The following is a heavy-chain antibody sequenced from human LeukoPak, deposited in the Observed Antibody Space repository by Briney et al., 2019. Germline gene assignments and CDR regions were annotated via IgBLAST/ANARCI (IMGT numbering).Heavy chain of an antibody. J-gene: IGHJ4*02. V-gene: IGHV3-30-3*01. CDR2: ISYEGSNK. D-gene: IGHD3-10*01. CDR1: GFTFNSYA. CDR3: ARSLWFVTTNFDY. Sequence: GGSLRLSCAVSGFTFNSYAMHWVRQAPGKGLEWVAVISYEGSNKYYADSVKGRFTISRDNSMHTLYLQMNSLRVEDTAIYYCARSLWFVTTNFDYWGQGSLVTVSS.